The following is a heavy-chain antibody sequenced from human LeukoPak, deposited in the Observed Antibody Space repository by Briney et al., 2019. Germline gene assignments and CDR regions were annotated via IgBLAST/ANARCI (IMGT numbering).Heavy chain of an antibody. J-gene: IGHJ3*02. CDR3: ARDRYYDSSGYYPDAFDI. CDR1: GFTFSSYE. Sequence: GGSLRLSCAASGFTFSSYEMSWVRQAPGKGLEWVSYISSSGSTIYYADSVKGRFTISRDNAKNSLYLQMNSLRAEDTAVYYCARDRYYDSSGYYPDAFDIWGQGTMVTVSS. D-gene: IGHD3-22*01. V-gene: IGHV3-48*03. CDR2: ISSSGSTI.